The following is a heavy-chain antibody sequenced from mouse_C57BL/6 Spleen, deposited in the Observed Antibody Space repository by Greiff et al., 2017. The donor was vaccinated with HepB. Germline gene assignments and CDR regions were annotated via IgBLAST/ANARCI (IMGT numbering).Heavy chain of an antibody. J-gene: IGHJ2*01. CDR1: GFTFSDYG. CDR3: ARNYYYGSRYFDY. V-gene: IGHV5-17*01. Sequence: EVKLVESGGGLVKPGGSLKLSCAASGFTFSDYGMHWVRQAPEKGLEWVAYISSGSSTIYYADTVKGRFTISRDNAKNTLFLQMTSLRSEDTAMYYCARNYYYGSRYFDYWGQGTTLTVSS. D-gene: IGHD1-1*01. CDR2: ISSGSSTI.